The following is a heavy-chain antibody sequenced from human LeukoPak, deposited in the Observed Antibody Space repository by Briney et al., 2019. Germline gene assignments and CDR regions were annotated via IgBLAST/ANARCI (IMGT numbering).Heavy chain of an antibody. Sequence: SETLSLTCTVSGGSISSYYWSWIRQPPGKGLEWIGYIYYSGSTNYNPSLKSRVTISVDTSKNQFSLKLSSVTAADTAVYYCARDLSYFDWSDAFDIWGQGTMVTVSS. CDR2: IYYSGST. CDR1: GGSISSYY. CDR3: ARDLSYFDWSDAFDI. D-gene: IGHD3-9*01. V-gene: IGHV4-59*01. J-gene: IGHJ3*02.